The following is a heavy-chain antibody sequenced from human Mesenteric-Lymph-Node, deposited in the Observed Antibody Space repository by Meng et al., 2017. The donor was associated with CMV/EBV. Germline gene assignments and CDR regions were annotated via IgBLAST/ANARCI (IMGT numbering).Heavy chain of an antibody. V-gene: IGHV3-9*01. CDR1: GFTFDVYA. CDR3: AKDTVLGFCSSTGCYRGGFDY. D-gene: IGHD2-2*01. Sequence: GGSLRLSCAASGFTFDVYAMHWVRQAPGKGLEWVSGITWNSFGIEYADSVKGRFTISRDNGKSSLYLQMDSLRPEDTALYYCAKDTVLGFCSSTGCYRGGFDYWGQGTLVTVSS. J-gene: IGHJ4*02. CDR2: ITWNSFGI.